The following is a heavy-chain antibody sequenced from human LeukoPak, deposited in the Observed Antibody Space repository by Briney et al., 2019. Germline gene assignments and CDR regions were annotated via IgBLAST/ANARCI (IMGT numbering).Heavy chain of an antibody. CDR3: ARHTGYSSSWYSDNFDY. D-gene: IGHD6-13*01. Sequence: GGSLRLSCAASGFTFSSYSMNWVRQAPGKGLEWVSYISSSSSTIYYADSVKGRFTISRDNAKNSLYLQVNSLRAEDTAVYYCARHTGYSSSWYSDNFDYWGQGTLVTVSS. V-gene: IGHV3-48*01. CDR2: ISSSSSTI. J-gene: IGHJ4*02. CDR1: GFTFSSYS.